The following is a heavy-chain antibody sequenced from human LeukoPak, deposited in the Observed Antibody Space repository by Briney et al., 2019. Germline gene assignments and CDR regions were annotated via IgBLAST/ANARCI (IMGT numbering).Heavy chain of an antibody. CDR1: GGSISSYY. J-gene: IGHJ5*02. V-gene: IGHV4-4*07. CDR2: IYTSGST. D-gene: IGHD6-13*01. CDR3: ARDTSLGAAGTGWFDP. Sequence: SETLSLTCTVSGGSISSYYWSWIRQPAGKGLEWIGRIYTSGSTNYNPSLKSRVTISVDTSKNQFSLKLSSVTAADTAVYYCARDTSLGAAGTGWFDPWGQGTLVTVSS.